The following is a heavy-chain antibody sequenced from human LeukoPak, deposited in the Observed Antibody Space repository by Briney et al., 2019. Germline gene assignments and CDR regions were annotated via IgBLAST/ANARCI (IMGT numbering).Heavy chain of an antibody. CDR2: ITFSGRTI. J-gene: IGHJ5*02. D-gene: IGHD6-13*01. CDR1: GFSFSDLH. V-gene: IGHV3-11*01. Sequence: KPGGFLRLSCAASGFSFSDLHMIWIRQPPGKGLEWVTYITFSGRTIHYADSVKGRFTISRDNARSSLYLQMNSLRAEDTAVYYCARLGSSWPNWFDPWGQGTLVTVSS. CDR3: ARLGSSWPNWFDP.